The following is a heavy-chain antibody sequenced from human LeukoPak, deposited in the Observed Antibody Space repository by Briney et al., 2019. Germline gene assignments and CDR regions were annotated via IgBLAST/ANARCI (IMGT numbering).Heavy chain of an antibody. Sequence: QPGGSLRLSCAASGFTFSGYGMNWVRQAPGKGLEWVSGIGVGGTTYYADSVKGRFTISRDTSKNTLYLQMNSLRVEDAAVYYCAKTQGYYDCWGQGTLVTVSS. CDR3: AKTQGYYDC. J-gene: IGHJ4*02. D-gene: IGHD3-22*01. CDR1: GFTFSGYG. CDR2: IGVGGTT. V-gene: IGHV3-23*01.